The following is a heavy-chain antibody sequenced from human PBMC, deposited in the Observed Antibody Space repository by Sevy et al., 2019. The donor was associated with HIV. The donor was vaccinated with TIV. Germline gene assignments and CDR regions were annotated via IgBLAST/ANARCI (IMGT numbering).Heavy chain of an antibody. J-gene: IGHJ2*01. CDR2: FSGRGGTS. CDR3: AKELFGAAAAFYWYFDL. D-gene: IGHD6-13*01. CDR1: GFTFSSYA. V-gene: IGHV3-23*01. Sequence: GGSLRLSCAASGFTFSSYAMSWVRLAPGKGLEWVAGFSGRGGTSYYADSVKGRLTISRDNSKDTLYLQMHGLRVEDTAVYYCAKELFGAAAAFYWYFDLWGRGTLVTVSS.